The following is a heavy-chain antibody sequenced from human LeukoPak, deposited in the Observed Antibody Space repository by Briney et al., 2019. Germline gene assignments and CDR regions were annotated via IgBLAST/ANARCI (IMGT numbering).Heavy chain of an antibody. CDR1: GGSFSGYY. V-gene: IGHV4-34*01. CDR3: ARGPRYHPGIAAAAPRGYFDY. Sequence: SETLSLTCAVYGGSFSGYYWSWIRQPPGKGLEWVGEINHSGSTNYNPSLKSRVTISVDTSTNQFSLKLSSVTAADTAVYYCARGPRYHPGIAAAAPRGYFDYWGQGTLVTVSS. J-gene: IGHJ4*02. CDR2: INHSGST. D-gene: IGHD6-13*01.